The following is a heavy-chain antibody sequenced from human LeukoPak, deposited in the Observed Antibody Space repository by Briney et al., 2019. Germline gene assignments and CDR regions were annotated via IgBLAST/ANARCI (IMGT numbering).Heavy chain of an antibody. V-gene: IGHV1-2*02. J-gene: IGHJ3*02. D-gene: IGHD1-26*01. CDR3: ARGVGAINDAFDI. Sequence: ASVKVSCKASGYTFTGYYMHWVRQAPGQGLEWMGWINPNSGGTNYAQKLQGRVTMTTDTSTSTAYMELRSLRSDDTAVYYCARGVGAINDAFDIWGQGTMVTVSS. CDR1: GYTFTGYY. CDR2: INPNSGGT.